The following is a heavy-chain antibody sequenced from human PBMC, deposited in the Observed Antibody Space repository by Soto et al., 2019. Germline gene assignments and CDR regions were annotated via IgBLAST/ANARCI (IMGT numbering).Heavy chain of an antibody. J-gene: IGHJ5*01. CDR3: AKQQQLVLGWFDY. CDR1: GFTFSSYG. CDR2: ISYDGSNK. V-gene: IGHV3-30*18. Sequence: PGGSLRLSCAASGFTFSSYGMHWVRQAPGKGLEWVAVISYDGSNKYYADSVKGRFTISRDNSKNTLYLQMNSLRAEDTAVYYCAKQQQLVLGWFDYWGQGTLVTVSS. D-gene: IGHD6-13*01.